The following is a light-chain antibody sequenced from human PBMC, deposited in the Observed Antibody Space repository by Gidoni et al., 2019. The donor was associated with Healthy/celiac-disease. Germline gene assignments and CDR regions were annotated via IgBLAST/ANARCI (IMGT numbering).Light chain of an antibody. CDR3: QQCGSSPIT. Sequence: IVLTQSPGPLSLSPEERATLTFRASQSVSSSYVAWYQQKPGQAPRLLIYGASSRATGIPDRFSGSGSGTDFTLTISRLEPEDVAVYYCQQCGSSPITFGQGTRLEIK. CDR2: GAS. J-gene: IGKJ5*01. CDR1: QSVSSSY. V-gene: IGKV3-20*01.